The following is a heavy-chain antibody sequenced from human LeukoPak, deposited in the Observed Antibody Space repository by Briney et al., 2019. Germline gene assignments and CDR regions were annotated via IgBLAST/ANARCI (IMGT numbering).Heavy chain of an antibody. V-gene: IGHV4-61*02. J-gene: IGHJ4*02. CDR1: GGSVSSGSYY. CDR2: IYTSGST. CDR3: ARLPTAILVLDY. D-gene: IGHD2-2*01. Sequence: PSETLSLTCTVSGGSVSSGSYYWTWIRQPAGKGLEWIGRIYTSGSTNYNPSLKSRVSISGDTSKNQFSLKLSSVTAADTAVYYCARLPTAILVLDYWGQGTLVTVSS.